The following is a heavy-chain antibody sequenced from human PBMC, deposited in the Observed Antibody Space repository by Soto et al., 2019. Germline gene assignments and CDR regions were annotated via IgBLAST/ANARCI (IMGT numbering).Heavy chain of an antibody. CDR2: IYYSGST. Sequence: SETLSLTCTVSGGSISSYYWSWIRQPPGKGLEWIGYIYYSGSTNYNPSLKSRVTISVDTSKNQFSLKLSSVTAADTAVYYCARGRSVISGYYGYWGQGTLVTVLL. V-gene: IGHV4-59*01. CDR1: GGSISSYY. J-gene: IGHJ4*02. D-gene: IGHD3-22*01. CDR3: ARGRSVISGYYGY.